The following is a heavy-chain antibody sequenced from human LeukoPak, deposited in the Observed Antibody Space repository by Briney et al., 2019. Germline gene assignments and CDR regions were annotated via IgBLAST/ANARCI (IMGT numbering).Heavy chain of an antibody. D-gene: IGHD1-26*01. CDR2: IDTDGSFT. J-gene: IGHJ4*02. Sequence: GGSLRLSCGASGFTFSSYWMHWVRQAPGKGLVWVSRIDTDGSFTSYADSVRGRFTISRDNAKNTLYLQMSSLRAEDTAVYYCIRGTVGAPGNDYWGQGTLVTVSS. CDR1: GFTFSSYW. CDR3: IRGTVGAPGNDY. V-gene: IGHV3-74*01.